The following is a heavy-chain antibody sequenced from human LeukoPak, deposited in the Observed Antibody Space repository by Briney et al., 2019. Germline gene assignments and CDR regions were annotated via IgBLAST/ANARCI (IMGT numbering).Heavy chain of an antibody. CDR3: ARDQAFDWFYYYYGRDV. CDR2: IGSSVNNT. J-gene: IGHJ6*02. CDR1: GFSFSNHA. Sequence: GGSLRLSCAGSGFSFSNHALSWVRQAPGKGLEWVSSIGSSVNNTHYADSVKGRFTISRDNSKNTLYLQMNSLRAEDTAVYYCARDQAFDWFYYYYGRDVWGLGTTVIVSS. V-gene: IGHV3-23*01. D-gene: IGHD3-9*01.